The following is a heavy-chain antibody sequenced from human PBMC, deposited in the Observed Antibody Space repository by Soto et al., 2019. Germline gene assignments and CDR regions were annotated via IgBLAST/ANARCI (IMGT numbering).Heavy chain of an antibody. J-gene: IGHJ4*02. Sequence: HPGGSLRLSCAASGFTFKSNAMHWVCQAPGKGLEWVAVISYDGSNKHYTDSVKGRFTISRDNSKNTLYLQMTGLRPEDTAVYYCTSSSVSDIVVVAAASELDYWGQGTLVTVSS. CDR2: ISYDGSNK. CDR1: GFTFKSNA. V-gene: IGHV3-30*04. D-gene: IGHD2-15*01. CDR3: TSSSVSDIVVVAAASELDY.